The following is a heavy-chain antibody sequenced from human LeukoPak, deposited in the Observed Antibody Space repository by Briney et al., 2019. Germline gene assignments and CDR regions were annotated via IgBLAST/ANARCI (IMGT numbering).Heavy chain of an antibody. J-gene: IGHJ4*02. CDR1: GGSISSYY. D-gene: IGHD4-17*01. CDR3: ARHFNDYGDYPYFDY. CDR2: ISYSGNT. V-gene: IGHV4-59*08. Sequence: SETLSLTCTVSGGSISSYYWSWIRQPPGKGLEGIGYISYSGNTNYHPSLKSRVTISVETSKNQFSLKLTSVTAADTAVYYCARHFNDYGDYPYFDYWGQGTLVTVSS.